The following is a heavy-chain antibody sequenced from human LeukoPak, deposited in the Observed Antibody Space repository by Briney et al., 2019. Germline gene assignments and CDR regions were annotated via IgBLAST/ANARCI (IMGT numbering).Heavy chain of an antibody. J-gene: IGHJ4*02. CDR3: ARVGQQLADY. V-gene: IGHV3-48*03. CDR1: GFTFSNYW. Sequence: GGSLRLSCAASGFTFSNYWMHWVRQAPGKGLEWVSYISSSGNTIYNADSVKGRFIISRDNAKNSLYLQMNSLRAEDTAVYYCARVGQQLADYWGQGTLVTVSS. CDR2: ISSSGNTI. D-gene: IGHD6-13*01.